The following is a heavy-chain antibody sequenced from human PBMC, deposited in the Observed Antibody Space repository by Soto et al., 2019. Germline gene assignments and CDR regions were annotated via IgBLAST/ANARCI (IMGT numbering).Heavy chain of an antibody. Sequence: ESGPTLVNPTQTLTLTCTFSGFSLTTVGMGVGWIRQPPGKALDWLGIIYWDDDKRYSPSLNGRVTFIKDTSKNQVVLTMTNMDPVDTATYYCAHRNSRTFAFDIWGQGTLVTVSS. CDR3: AHRNSRTFAFDI. CDR2: IYWDDDK. D-gene: IGHD3-16*01. J-gene: IGHJ3*02. CDR1: GFSLTTVGMG. V-gene: IGHV2-5*02.